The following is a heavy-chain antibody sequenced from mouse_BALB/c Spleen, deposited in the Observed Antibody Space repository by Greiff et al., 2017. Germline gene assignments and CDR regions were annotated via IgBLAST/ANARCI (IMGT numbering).Heavy chain of an antibody. CDR3: ARWGNWGGLYAMDY. V-gene: IGHV1S56*01. J-gene: IGHJ4*01. Sequence: QVQLQQSGPELVKPGASVRISCKASGYTFTSYYIHWVKQRPGQGLEWIGWIYPGNVNTKYNEKFKGKATLTADKSSSTAYMQLSSLTSEDSAVYFGARWGNWGGLYAMDYWGQGTSVTVSS. CDR2: IYPGNVNT. D-gene: IGHD4-1*01. CDR1: GYTFTSYY.